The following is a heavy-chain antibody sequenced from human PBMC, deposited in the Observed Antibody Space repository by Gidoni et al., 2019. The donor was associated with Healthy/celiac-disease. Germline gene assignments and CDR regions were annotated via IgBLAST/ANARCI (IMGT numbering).Heavy chain of an antibody. Sequence: QVQLVQSGAEVKKPGASVKVSGKVSGYTLTELSMHWVRQAPGKGLEWMGGFDPEDETIYAQKFQGRVTMTEDTSTDTAYMELSSLRSEDTAVYYCATTVVVVITPSGFDPWGQGTLVTVSS. CDR2: FDPEDET. J-gene: IGHJ5*02. D-gene: IGHD3-22*01. CDR3: ATTVVVVITPSGFDP. CDR1: GYTLTELS. V-gene: IGHV1-24*01.